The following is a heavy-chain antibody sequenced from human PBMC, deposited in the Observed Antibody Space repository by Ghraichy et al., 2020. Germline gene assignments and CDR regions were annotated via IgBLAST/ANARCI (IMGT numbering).Heavy chain of an antibody. Sequence: SETLSLTCAVYGGSFSGYYWSWIRQPPGKGLEWIGEINHSGSTNYNPSLKSRVTISVDTSKNQFSLKLSSVTAADTAVYYCARPGIAAAGSPIITNNWFDPWGQGTLVTVSS. CDR2: INHSGST. J-gene: IGHJ5*02. CDR1: GGSFSGYY. D-gene: IGHD6-13*01. CDR3: ARPGIAAAGSPIITNNWFDP. V-gene: IGHV4-34*01.